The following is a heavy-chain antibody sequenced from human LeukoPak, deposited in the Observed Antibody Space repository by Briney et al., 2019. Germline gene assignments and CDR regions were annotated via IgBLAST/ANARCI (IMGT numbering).Heavy chain of an antibody. D-gene: IGHD6-19*01. CDR3: AGPRGGYSSGWYGYYYGMDV. V-gene: IGHV1-69*13. J-gene: IGHJ6*02. CDR1: GGTFISYA. Sequence: ASVKVSCKASGGTFISYAISWVRQAPGQGLEWMGGIIPIFGTANYAQKFQGRVTITADESTSTAYMELSSLRSEDTAVYYCAGPRGGYSSGWYGYYYGMDVWGQGTTVTVSS. CDR2: IIPIFGTA.